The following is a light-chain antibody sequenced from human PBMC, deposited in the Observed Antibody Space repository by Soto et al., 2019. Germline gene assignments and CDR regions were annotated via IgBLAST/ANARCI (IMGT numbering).Light chain of an antibody. Sequence: DIQMTQSPSPLSASVGDRVTITCRSSQSISSYVNWYQQKPAIAPRLLIFAASNLQTGVPSRFSGSGSGTDFTLTIGSLQPEDFGTYFCQHTYSTPFTFGPGTKVDIK. CDR3: QHTYSTPFT. CDR1: QSISSY. CDR2: AAS. V-gene: IGKV1-39*01. J-gene: IGKJ3*01.